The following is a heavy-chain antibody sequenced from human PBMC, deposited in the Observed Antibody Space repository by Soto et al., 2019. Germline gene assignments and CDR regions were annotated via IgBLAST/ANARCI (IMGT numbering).Heavy chain of an antibody. V-gene: IGHV3-23*01. J-gene: IGHJ4*02. Sequence: EVQLLESGGGLVQPGGSLRLSCAASGFTFGNYAFSWVRQAPGKGLEWVSVISGGGDATYYPDSVKGRFTTSRDNSKNPVYLQMNSLRAEDTAVYYCAEKSLGSLTLPALYYFDYWGQGTLVTVSS. CDR2: ISGGGDAT. D-gene: IGHD7-27*01. CDR3: AEKSLGSLTLPALYYFDY. CDR1: GFTFGNYA.